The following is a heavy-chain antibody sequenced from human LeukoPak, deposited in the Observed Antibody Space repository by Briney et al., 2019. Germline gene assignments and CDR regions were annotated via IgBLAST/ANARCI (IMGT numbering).Heavy chain of an antibody. D-gene: IGHD1-14*01. J-gene: IGHJ6*03. CDR1: GFAFSGYW. V-gene: IGHV3-74*01. Sequence: GGSLRLSCAASGFAFSGYWMHWVRQAPGKGLVWLSRINGDGYSFSYAYSVKGRFTISRDNAKNSQYLQMDSRRAEDTAVYYCASLPTGASYMDVWGKGNTGTVSS. CDR3: ASLPTGASYMDV. CDR2: INGDGYSF.